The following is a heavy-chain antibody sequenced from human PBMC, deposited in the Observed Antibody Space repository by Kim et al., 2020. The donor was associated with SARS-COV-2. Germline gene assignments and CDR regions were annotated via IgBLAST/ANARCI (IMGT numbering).Heavy chain of an antibody. Sequence: TYYIPSLKSRVTISVDTSKNQFSLKLSSVTAADTAVYYCAVETGTTMRFDYWGQGTLVTVSS. CDR2: T. CDR3: AVETGTTMRFDY. J-gene: IGHJ4*02. V-gene: IGHV4-39*01. D-gene: IGHD1-7*01.